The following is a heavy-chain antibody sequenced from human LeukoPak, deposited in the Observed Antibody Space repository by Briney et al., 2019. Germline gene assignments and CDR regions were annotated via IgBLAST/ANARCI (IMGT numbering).Heavy chain of an antibody. CDR2: IIPIFGTA. CDR3: ARDPLEVYAIRQRRYYYYGMDV. J-gene: IGHJ6*02. D-gene: IGHD2-8*02. V-gene: IGHV1-69*13. Sequence: SVKVSCKASGGTFSSYAISWVRQAPGQGLEWMGGIIPIFGTANYAQKFQGRVTITADESTSTAYMELSSLRSEDTAVYYCARDPLEVYAIRQRRYYYYGMDVWGQGTTVTVSS. CDR1: GGTFSSYA.